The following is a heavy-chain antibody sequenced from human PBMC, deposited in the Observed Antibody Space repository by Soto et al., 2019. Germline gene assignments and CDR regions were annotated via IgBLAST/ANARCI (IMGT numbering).Heavy chain of an antibody. V-gene: IGHV5-51*01. J-gene: IGHJ6*02. CDR3: ARDRKSYDFWSGYYAPGYYYYGMDV. CDR1: GYSFTSYW. CDR2: IYPGDSDT. D-gene: IGHD3-3*01. Sequence: GESLKISCKGSGYSFTSYWIGWVRQMPGKGLEWMGIIYPGDSDTRYSPSFQGQVTISADNSKNTLYLQMNSLRAEDTAVYYCARDRKSYDFWSGYYAPGYYYYGMDVWGQGTTVTVSS.